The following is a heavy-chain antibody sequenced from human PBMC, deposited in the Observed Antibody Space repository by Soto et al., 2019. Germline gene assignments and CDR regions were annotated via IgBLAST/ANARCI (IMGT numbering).Heavy chain of an antibody. CDR3: ATKVGSWYYFDY. V-gene: IGHV1-24*01. J-gene: IGHJ4*02. CDR1: GYTLTELS. CDR2: FDPEDGET. D-gene: IGHD1-26*01. Sequence: ASVKVSCKVSGYTLTELSMHCVLQAPVKGLEWMGGFDPEDGETIYAQKFQGRVTMTEDTSTDTAYMELSSLRSEDTAVCYCATKVGSWYYFDYWGQGTLVTVSS.